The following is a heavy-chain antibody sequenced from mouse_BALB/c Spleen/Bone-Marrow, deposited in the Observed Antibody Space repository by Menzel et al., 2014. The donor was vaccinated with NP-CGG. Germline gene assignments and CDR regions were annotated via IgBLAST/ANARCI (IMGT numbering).Heavy chain of an antibody. V-gene: IGHV14-3*02. Sequence: VHVKQSGAELVKPGASVKLSCTASGFNIKDTYMHWVKQRPEQGLEWIGRIDPANGNTKYDPKFQGKATITADTSSNXAYLQLSSLTSEDTAVYYCVRSREYYFDYWGQGTTLTVSS. CDR3: VRSREYYFDY. CDR2: IDPANGNT. D-gene: IGHD1-1*01. J-gene: IGHJ2*01. CDR1: GFNIKDTY.